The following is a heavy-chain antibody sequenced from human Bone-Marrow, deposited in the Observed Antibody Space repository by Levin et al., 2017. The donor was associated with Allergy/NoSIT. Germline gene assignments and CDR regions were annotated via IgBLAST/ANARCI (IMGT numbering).Heavy chain of an antibody. CDR2: IYQTGST. V-gene: IGHV4-4*02. J-gene: IGHJ5*02. CDR3: ARDSFCSGENCKDWFDA. D-gene: IGHD2-15*01. Sequence: SQTLSLTCDVSGGSITSGHWWTWVRQSPGKGLEWIGQIYQTGSTNYNPSLKSRVSISIEKSKNQFSLKLTFVTAADTAVYYCARDSFCSGENCKDWFDAWGQGTLVTVSS. CDR1: GGSITSGHW.